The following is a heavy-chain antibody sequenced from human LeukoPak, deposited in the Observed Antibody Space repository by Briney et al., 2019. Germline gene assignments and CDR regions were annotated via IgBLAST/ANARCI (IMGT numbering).Heavy chain of an antibody. CDR3: ARDQGGYYSSSWVFDY. CDR1: GYTFTGYY. D-gene: IGHD6-13*01. J-gene: IGHJ4*02. V-gene: IGHV1-2*02. Sequence: ASVKVSCRASGYTFTGYYMHWVRQAPGQGLEWMGWINPNSGGTNFAQNFQGRVTMTRDTSISTAYMELSRLRSDDTAVYYCARDQGGYYSSSWVFDYWGQGTLVTVSS. CDR2: INPNSGGT.